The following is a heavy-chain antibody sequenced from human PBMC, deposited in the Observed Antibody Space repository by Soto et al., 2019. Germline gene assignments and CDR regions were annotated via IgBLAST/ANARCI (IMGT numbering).Heavy chain of an antibody. Sequence: QVHLQQWGAGLLKPSETLSLTCAVYGGSFSGYYCSWIRQPPGKGLEWIGEINHSGSTNYNPSLKMRVTISVDRSKNQFSLKLSSVTAADTAVYYCARGESVATIFGGLVPFHYWGQGTLVTVSS. D-gene: IGHD2-21*01. J-gene: IGHJ4*02. CDR2: INHSGST. CDR3: ARGESVATIFGGLVPFHY. CDR1: GGSFSGYY. V-gene: IGHV4-34*01.